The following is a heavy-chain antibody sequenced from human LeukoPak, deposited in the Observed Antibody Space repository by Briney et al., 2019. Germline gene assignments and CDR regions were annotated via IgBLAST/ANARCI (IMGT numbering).Heavy chain of an antibody. CDR3: ARDYDSSGYLDY. Sequence: SETLSLTCTVSGDSISSGDHSWSWIRQPPGKGLEWIGYIYYSGSTYYNPSLKSRVTISVDTSKNQFSLKVSSVTAADTAVYYCARDYDSSGYLDYWGQGTLVTVSS. CDR1: GDSISSGDHS. CDR2: IYYSGST. V-gene: IGHV4-30-4*01. D-gene: IGHD3-22*01. J-gene: IGHJ4*02.